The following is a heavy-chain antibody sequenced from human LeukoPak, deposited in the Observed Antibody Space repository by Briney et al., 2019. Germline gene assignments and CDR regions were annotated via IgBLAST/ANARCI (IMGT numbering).Heavy chain of an antibody. V-gene: IGHV3-11*01. CDR1: GSTFSDYY. Sequence: PGGSLRLSCAASGSTFSDYYMSWIRQAPGKGLEWVSYISSSGSTIYYADSVKGRFTISRDNAKNSLYLQMNRLRAEDTAVYYCARATSYYYYGMDVWGQGTTVTVSS. J-gene: IGHJ6*02. CDR3: ARATSYYYYGMDV. D-gene: IGHD3-16*01. CDR2: ISSSGSTI.